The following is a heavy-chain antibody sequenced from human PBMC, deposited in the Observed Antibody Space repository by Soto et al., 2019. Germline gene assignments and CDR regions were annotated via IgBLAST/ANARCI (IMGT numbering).Heavy chain of an antibody. CDR1: GFTFSRYG. V-gene: IGHV3-33*01. Sequence: GGSLRLSCEVSGFTFSRYGMHWVRQAPGKGLEWVSFIWCDGSNKNYADSVKGRFTISRDNAKNSLYLQMNSLRAEDTAVYYCARAIIAAAANDYWGQGTLVTVSS. CDR3: ARAIIAAAANDY. D-gene: IGHD6-13*01. CDR2: IWCDGSNK. J-gene: IGHJ4*02.